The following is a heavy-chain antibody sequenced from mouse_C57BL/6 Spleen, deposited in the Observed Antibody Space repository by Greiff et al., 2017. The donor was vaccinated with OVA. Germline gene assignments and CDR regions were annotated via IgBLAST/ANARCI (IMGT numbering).Heavy chain of an antibody. V-gene: IGHV1-64*01. CDR1: GYTFTSYW. D-gene: IGHD1-1*01. J-gene: IGHJ2*01. CDR2: IHPNSGST. CDR3: ASWFITTVVAHFDY. Sequence: VQLQQPGAELVKPGASVKLSCKASGYTFTSYWMHWVKQRPGQGLEWIGMIHPNSGSTNYNEKFKSKATLTVDKSSSTAYMQLSSLTSENSSVYYWASWFITTVVAHFDYWGQGTTLTVSS.